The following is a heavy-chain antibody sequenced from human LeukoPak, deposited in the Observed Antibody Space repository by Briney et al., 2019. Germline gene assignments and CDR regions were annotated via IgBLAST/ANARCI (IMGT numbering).Heavy chain of an antibody. Sequence: PGGSLRLSCAASGFTFSSYSMNWVRQAPGKGLEWVSSISSSSSYIYYADSVKGRFTISRDNAKNSLYLQMNSLRAEDTAVYYCASYGYRSSTSCYSFDYWGRGTLVTVSS. D-gene: IGHD2-2*03. J-gene: IGHJ4*02. CDR3: ASYGYRSSTSCYSFDY. CDR2: ISSSSSYI. CDR1: GFTFSSYS. V-gene: IGHV3-21*01.